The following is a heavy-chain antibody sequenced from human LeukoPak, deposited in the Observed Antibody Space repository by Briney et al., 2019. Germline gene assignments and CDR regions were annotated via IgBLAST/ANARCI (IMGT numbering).Heavy chain of an antibody. Sequence: ASVKVSCKASGYTFTGYYMHWVRQAPGQGLEWMGRINPNSGGTNYAQKFQGRVTMTRDTSISTAYMELSRLRSDDTAVYYCARGGKNYYDSSGYYSLFDYWGQGTLVTVSS. CDR2: INPNSGGT. CDR1: GYTFTGYY. V-gene: IGHV1-2*06. CDR3: ARGGKNYYDSSGYYSLFDY. D-gene: IGHD3-22*01. J-gene: IGHJ4*02.